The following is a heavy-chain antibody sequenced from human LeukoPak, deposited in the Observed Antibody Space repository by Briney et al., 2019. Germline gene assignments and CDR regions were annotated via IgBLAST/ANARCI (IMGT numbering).Heavy chain of an antibody. J-gene: IGHJ6*02. CDR2: ISGDGGST. D-gene: IGHD3-22*01. CDR1: AFSFDDYA. V-gene: IGHV3-43*02. Sequence: GGSLRLSCAASAFSFDDYAMHWVRRAPRKGLEWVSLISGDGGSTYYADSVKGRFTISRDNSKNSLYLQMNSLRTDDTALYYRAKDCVVRTMIVVGMDVWGQGTTVTVSS. CDR3: AKDCVVRTMIVVGMDV.